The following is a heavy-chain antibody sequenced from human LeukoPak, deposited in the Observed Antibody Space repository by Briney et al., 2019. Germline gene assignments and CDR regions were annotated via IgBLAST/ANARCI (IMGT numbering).Heavy chain of an antibody. J-gene: IGHJ6*03. CDR2: IYTSGST. Sequence: SETLSLTCTVSGGSISSGSYYWSWIRQPAGKGLEWIGRIYTSGSTNYNPSLKSRVTISVDTSKNQFSLKLSSVTAADTAVYYCARGIAVAAWGYYYYYMDVWGKGTTVTISS. D-gene: IGHD6-19*01. V-gene: IGHV4-61*02. CDR3: ARGIAVAAWGYYYYYMDV. CDR1: GGSISSGSYY.